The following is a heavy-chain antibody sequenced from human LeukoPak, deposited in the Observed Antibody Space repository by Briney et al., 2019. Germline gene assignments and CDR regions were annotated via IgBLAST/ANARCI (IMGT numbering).Heavy chain of an antibody. D-gene: IGHD7-27*01. CDR3: ARELGRNAFDI. CDR2: INPNSGGT. J-gene: IGHJ3*02. CDR1: GGTFSSYA. Sequence: ASVKVSCKASGGTFSSYAISWVRQAPGQGLECMGWINPNSGGTNYAQKFQGRITMTRDTSISTAYMELSRLRSDDTAVYYCARELGRNAFDIWGQGTMVTVSS. V-gene: IGHV1-2*02.